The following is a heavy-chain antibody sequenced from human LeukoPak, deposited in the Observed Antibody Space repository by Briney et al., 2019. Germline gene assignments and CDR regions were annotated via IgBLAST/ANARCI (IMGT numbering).Heavy chain of an antibody. Sequence: SETLSLTCTVSGGSINSYYWSWIRQPPGKGLEWIGYIYHSGSTYYNPSLKSRVTISVDRSKNQFSLKLSSVTAADTAVYYCARVIAVAGTSWFDPWGQGTLVTVSS. V-gene: IGHV4-59*12. CDR3: ARVIAVAGTSWFDP. CDR2: IYHSGST. J-gene: IGHJ5*02. CDR1: GGSINSYY. D-gene: IGHD6-19*01.